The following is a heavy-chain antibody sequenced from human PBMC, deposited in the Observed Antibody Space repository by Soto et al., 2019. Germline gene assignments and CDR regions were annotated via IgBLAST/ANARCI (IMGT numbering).Heavy chain of an antibody. CDR1: GGSINDFY. Sequence: PSETLSLTCTVSGGSINDFYWSWIRQPPGKGLEWIGYIYYSGSTDHNPSLKVPVTISVDTSKYQFSLKLRSVTAADTAVYYCARVGGVAARTFDYWGQGTLVTVSS. V-gene: IGHV4-59*01. D-gene: IGHD6-6*01. CDR2: IYYSGST. J-gene: IGHJ4*02. CDR3: ARVGGVAARTFDY.